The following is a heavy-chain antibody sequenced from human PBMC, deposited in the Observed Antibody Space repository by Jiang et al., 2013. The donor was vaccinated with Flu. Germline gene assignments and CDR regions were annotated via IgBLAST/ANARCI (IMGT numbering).Heavy chain of an antibody. Sequence: TCTVSGGSVNSGSYYWSWVRQPPGKGLEWIGYVYYSGNTNYNPSLKSRATISLDTSKNQFSLQLTSVTAVDTAVYYCARDLRLFHAFQIWGQGTMVTVSS. D-gene: IGHD3-22*01. V-gene: IGHV4-61*01. CDR1: GGSVNSGSYY. CDR2: VYYSGNT. CDR3: ARDLRLFHAFQI. J-gene: IGHJ3*02.